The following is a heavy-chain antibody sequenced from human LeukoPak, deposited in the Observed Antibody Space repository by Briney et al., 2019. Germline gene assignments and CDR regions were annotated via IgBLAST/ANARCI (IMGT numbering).Heavy chain of an antibody. V-gene: IGHV3-30*04. D-gene: IGHD3-10*01. CDR3: ARENGSGSYGYYYYYMDV. CDR2: ISYDGSNK. CDR1: GFTFSSYA. J-gene: IGHJ6*03. Sequence: GGSLRLSCAASGFTFSSYAMHWVRQAPGKGLEWVAVISYDGSNKYYADSVKGRFTISRDNSKNTLYLQMNSLRAEDTAVYYCARENGSGSYGYYYYYMDVWGKGTTVTISS.